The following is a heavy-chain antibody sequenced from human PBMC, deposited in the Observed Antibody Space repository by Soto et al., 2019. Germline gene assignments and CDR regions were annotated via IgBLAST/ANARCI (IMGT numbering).Heavy chain of an antibody. D-gene: IGHD4-4*01. V-gene: IGHV4-34*01. Sequence: PSETLSLTCAVYEGSFSRYHLSWIGRPQGNGLEWIGQINHRGSTNDNPPLESRVTISVGTYKIQFSLKLSSVTASVTAVYYCARSGIQCYGCWGQGTLVTLSS. J-gene: IGHJ4*02. CDR2: INHRGST. CDR3: ARSGIQCYGC. CDR1: EGSFSRYH.